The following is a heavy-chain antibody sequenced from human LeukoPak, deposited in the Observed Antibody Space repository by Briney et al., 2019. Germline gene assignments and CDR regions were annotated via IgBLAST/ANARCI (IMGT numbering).Heavy chain of an antibody. J-gene: IGHJ4*02. CDR3: SGSPRWGGFDY. V-gene: IGHV3-23*01. CDR2: ISGSGGST. Sequence: GGSLRLSCAASGFTFSSFAMNWVRQAPGKGLEWVSDISGSGGSTHFADSVKGRFTISRDNAKKTLYVQMNSLRAEDTAVYYLSGSPRWGGFDYWGQGTLVTVSS. CDR1: GFTFSSFA. D-gene: IGHD3-10*01.